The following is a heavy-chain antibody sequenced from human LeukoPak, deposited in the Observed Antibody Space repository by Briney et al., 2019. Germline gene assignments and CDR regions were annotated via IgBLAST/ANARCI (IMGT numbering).Heavy chain of an antibody. CDR1: GGSISSYY. V-gene: IGHV4-59*01. Sequence: SETLSLTCTVSGGSISSYYWSWIRQPPGKGLEWIGYIYYSGSTNYNPSLKSRGTISVDTSKNQVSLKLSSVTAADTAVYYCARAPERGWFDPWGQGTLVTVSS. CDR2: IYYSGST. D-gene: IGHD1-1*01. CDR3: ARAPERGWFDP. J-gene: IGHJ5*02.